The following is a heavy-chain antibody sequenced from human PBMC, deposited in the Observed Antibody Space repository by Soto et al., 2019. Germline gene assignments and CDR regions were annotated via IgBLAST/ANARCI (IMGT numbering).Heavy chain of an antibody. CDR3: ARENTTVTNYDDYDGMDG. V-gene: IGHV3-21*01. J-gene: IGHJ6*02. CDR2: IRGFSPYT. D-gene: IGHD4-4*01. Sequence: PGRRQTLSWLSSGFNCRTYKVRWVSKARGKGVEWVSGIRGFSPYTFYAESVKGRFAISRDNSQNTLYLQMNILRAEDTAVYYCARENTTVTNYDDYDGMDGCCQGNRVAISS. CDR1: GFNCRTYK.